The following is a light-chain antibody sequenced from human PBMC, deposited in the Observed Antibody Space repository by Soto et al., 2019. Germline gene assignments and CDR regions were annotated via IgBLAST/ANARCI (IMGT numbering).Light chain of an antibody. J-gene: IGKJ1*01. CDR2: QES. CDR3: QQYNTYRT. V-gene: IGKV1-5*03. CDR1: QSVSNS. Sequence: DIQMTQSPSTLSASVGDRVTITCRASQSVSNSLAWYQQKPGLAPKLLIYQESSLESGVPSRFSGSGSGTEFTLTISSLQPDDCATYYCQQYNTYRTFGQGTKVEI.